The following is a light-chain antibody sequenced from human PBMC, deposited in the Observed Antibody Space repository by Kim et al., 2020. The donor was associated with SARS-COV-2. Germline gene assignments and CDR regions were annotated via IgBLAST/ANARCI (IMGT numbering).Light chain of an antibody. J-gene: IGLJ1*01. CDR1: SSDVGVYKY. CDR3: CSYAGSYTNYV. Sequence: SVTISCTGTSSDVGVYKYVSWYQQHPGKAPKRMIYDVSKRPSGVPDRFSGSKSGNTASLTISGLQAEDEADYYCCSYAGSYTNYVFGTGTKVTVL. CDR2: DVS. V-gene: IGLV2-11*01.